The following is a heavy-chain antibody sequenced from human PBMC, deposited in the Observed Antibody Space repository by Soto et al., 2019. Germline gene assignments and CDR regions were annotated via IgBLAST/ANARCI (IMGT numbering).Heavy chain of an antibody. CDR1: GFTFDDYA. CDR2: ISWNSGSI. CDR3: AKGGYCSGGSCHGAFDI. V-gene: IGHV3-9*01. D-gene: IGHD2-15*01. J-gene: IGHJ3*02. Sequence: EVQLVESGGGLVQPGRSLRLSCAASGFTFDDYAMHWVRQAPGKGLEWVPGISWNSGSIGYADSVKGRFTISGENAKNSLYLQMNSLRAEDTAVYYCAKGGYCSGGSCHGAFDIWGQGTMVTVSS.